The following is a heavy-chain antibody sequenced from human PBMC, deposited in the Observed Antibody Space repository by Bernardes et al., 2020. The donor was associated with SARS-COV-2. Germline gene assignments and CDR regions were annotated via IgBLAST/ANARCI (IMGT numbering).Heavy chain of an antibody. CDR3: VRHTPSGTSNIIDP. CDR2: FYHTGTI. Sequence: SETLSLTCSVSGGSINRDNYYWGWIRQSPTKGLEWIGSFYHTGTIYYNPSLKTRVTISVDPSKTQFSLSLTSVTAADTAVYYCVRHTPSGTSNIIDPWGKGTLVTVSS. V-gene: IGHV4-39*01. CDR1: GGSINRDNYY. D-gene: IGHD3-10*01. J-gene: IGHJ5*02.